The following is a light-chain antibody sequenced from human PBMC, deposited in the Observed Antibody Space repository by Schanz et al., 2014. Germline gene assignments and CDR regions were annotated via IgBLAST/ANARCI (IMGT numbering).Light chain of an antibody. Sequence: QSALTQPASVSGSPGQSITISCTGTGSDIGTYNYVSWYQQHPGKAPKLMISEVNNRPSGVSNRFSGSKSGNTASLTISGLQAEDEADYYCCSYGGDNIFVKFGGGTKLTVL. CDR2: EVN. J-gene: IGLJ2*01. CDR1: GSDIGTYNY. CDR3: CSYGGDNIFVK. V-gene: IGLV2-14*01.